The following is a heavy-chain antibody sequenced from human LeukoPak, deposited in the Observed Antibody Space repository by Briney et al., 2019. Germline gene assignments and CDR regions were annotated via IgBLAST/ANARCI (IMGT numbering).Heavy chain of an antibody. D-gene: IGHD5-12*01. CDR3: ASFPIGSLGGYDFDY. Sequence: GGSLRLSCAASGFTVTSNYMSWVRQAPGKGLEWVSVIYSGGSAYYADSVKGRFTISRDNAKNSLYLQMNSLRAEDTAVYYCASFPIGSLGGYDFDYWGQGTLVTVSS. J-gene: IGHJ4*02. V-gene: IGHV3-66*01. CDR1: GFTVTSNY. CDR2: IYSGGSA.